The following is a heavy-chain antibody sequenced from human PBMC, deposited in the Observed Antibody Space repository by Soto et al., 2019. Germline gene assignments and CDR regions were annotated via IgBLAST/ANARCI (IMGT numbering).Heavy chain of an antibody. D-gene: IGHD6-13*01. CDR3: ARDLPFPMRHLQQLVRKDAFDN. J-gene: IGHJ3*02. CDR2: ISAYNGNT. CDR1: GYTFTSYG. Sequence: QVQLVQSGAEVKKPGASVKVSCKASGYTFTSYGISWVRQAPGQWLEWMGWISAYNGNTHYARKLQGRVTKTTDTSTSTAYMELRSLRSDDTAVYYCARDLPFPMRHLQQLVRKDAFDNWGQGTMVTVSS. V-gene: IGHV1-18*01.